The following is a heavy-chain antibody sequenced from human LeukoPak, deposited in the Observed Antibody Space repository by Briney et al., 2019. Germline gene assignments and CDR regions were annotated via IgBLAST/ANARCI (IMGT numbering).Heavy chain of an antibody. Sequence: SGPALVKPTQTLTLTCTFSGFSLSTTGMCVSWIRQPPGKALEWLARIDWDDDKYYITSLKTRLTISKDTSKNQVVLTMTNMDPVDTATYYCAWLQGDYYYGMDVWGQGTTVTVSS. CDR3: AWLQGDYYYGMDV. CDR1: GFSLSTTGMC. J-gene: IGHJ6*02. V-gene: IGHV2-70*11. CDR2: IDWDDDK.